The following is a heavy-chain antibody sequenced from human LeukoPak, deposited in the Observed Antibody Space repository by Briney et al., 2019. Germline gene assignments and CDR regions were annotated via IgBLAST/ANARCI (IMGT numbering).Heavy chain of an antibody. J-gene: IGHJ5*02. Sequence: SETLSLTCAVSGYSISSGFLWGWIRQPPGKGLEWIGSIYRSGNTYYNPSLKSRITMSVDTSKNQFSLKLSAVTAADTAVYYCARDPRWLTPDCNTIGCYVNWFDPWGQGTLVTVSS. CDR2: IYRSGNT. V-gene: IGHV4-38-2*02. CDR3: ARDPRWLTPDCNTIGCYVNWFDP. CDR1: GYSISSGFL. D-gene: IGHD2-2*01.